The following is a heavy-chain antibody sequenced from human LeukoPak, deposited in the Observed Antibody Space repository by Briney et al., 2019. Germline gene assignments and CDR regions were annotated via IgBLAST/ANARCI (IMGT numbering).Heavy chain of an antibody. CDR3: AKAVGSSGYFSRDAFDI. CDR1: GFTFSSYA. V-gene: IGHV3-23*01. Sequence: GGSLRLSYAPSGFTFSSYAMSWVRQAPGKGLEWVAVISGGGSGTYYADSVRGRFTISRDNSRNTVYLQMNSLRAEDTAIYYCAKAVGSSGYFSRDAFDIWGQGTMVTVSS. J-gene: IGHJ3*02. D-gene: IGHD3-22*01. CDR2: ISGGGSGT.